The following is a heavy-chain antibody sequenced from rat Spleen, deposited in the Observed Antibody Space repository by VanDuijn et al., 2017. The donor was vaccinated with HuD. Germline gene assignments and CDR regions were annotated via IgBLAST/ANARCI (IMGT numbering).Heavy chain of an antibody. CDR2: ISYEGSST. CDR1: GFTFSNYG. V-gene: IGHV5-19*01. D-gene: IGHD1-2*01. Sequence: EVQLVESGGGLVQLGRSLKLSCAASGFTFSNYGMHWIRQAPTKGLEWVASISYEGSSTYYGDSVKGRFTISRDNAKSTLYLQMDSLRSEDTATYYCARHVDYSSYTDWFAYWGQGTLVTVSS. J-gene: IGHJ3*01. CDR3: ARHVDYSSYTDWFAY.